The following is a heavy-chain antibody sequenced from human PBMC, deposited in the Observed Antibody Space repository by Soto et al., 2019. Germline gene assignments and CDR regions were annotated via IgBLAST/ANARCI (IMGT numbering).Heavy chain of an antibody. CDR2: IYHSGST. V-gene: IGHV4-4*02. D-gene: IGHD3-10*01. Sequence: SETLSLTCAVSSGSISSSNWWSWVRQPPGKGLEWIGEIYHSGSTNYNPSLKSRVTISVDKSKNQFSLKLSSVTAADTAVHYCARISRGYTMVRGVISHFDYWGQGTLVTVSS. CDR3: ARISRGYTMVRGVISHFDY. CDR1: SGSISSSNW. J-gene: IGHJ4*02.